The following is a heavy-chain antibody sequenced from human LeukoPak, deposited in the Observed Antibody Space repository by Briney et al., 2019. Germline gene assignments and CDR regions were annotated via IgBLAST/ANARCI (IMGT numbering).Heavy chain of an antibody. CDR1: GGTFSSYA. J-gene: IGHJ4*02. V-gene: IGHV1-69*13. CDR2: IIPIFSTA. D-gene: IGHD2-15*01. CDR3: ARGAYCSGGSCHPSGGDY. Sequence: ASVKVSCKASGGTFSSYAISWVRQAPGQGLEWVGGIIPIFSTANYAQKFQGRVTITADESTSTAYMELSSLRSEDTAVYYCARGAYCSGGSCHPSGGDYWGQGTLVTVSS.